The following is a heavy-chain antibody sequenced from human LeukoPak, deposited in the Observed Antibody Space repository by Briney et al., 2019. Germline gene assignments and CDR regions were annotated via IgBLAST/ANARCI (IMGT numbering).Heavy chain of an antibody. J-gene: IGHJ3*02. CDR1: GFTFNSYS. V-gene: IGHV3-21*01. Sequence: GGSLRLSCAASGFTFNSYSMNWVRQAPGKGLEWVSSITSSSRYIYYADSVKGRFTISRDNAKNSLYLQMNYLRAEDTAVYYCARDPSYRGFDALDIWGQGTMVTVSS. CDR2: ITSSSRYI. CDR3: ARDPSYRGFDALDI. D-gene: IGHD1-26*01.